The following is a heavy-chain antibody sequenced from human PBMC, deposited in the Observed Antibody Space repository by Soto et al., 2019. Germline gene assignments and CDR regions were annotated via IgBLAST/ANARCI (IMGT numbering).Heavy chain of an antibody. CDR3: WKDVGDYAPYYYGVDV. CDR2: IAYDGNEK. Sequence: QVQLVESGGGVVQPGTSLRLSCAASGFTFKTHAMHWVRQAPGKGLEWMAVIAYDGNEKFYADSVKGRFHISRDNSKNALYLQINTLRNEDTAVYYCWKDVGDYAPYYYGVDVWGQGTTVTVSS. CDR1: GFTFKTHA. V-gene: IGHV3-30*18. J-gene: IGHJ6*02. D-gene: IGHD1-26*01.